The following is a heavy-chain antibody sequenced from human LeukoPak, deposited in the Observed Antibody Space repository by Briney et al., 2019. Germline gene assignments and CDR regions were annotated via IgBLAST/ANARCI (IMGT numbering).Heavy chain of an antibody. CDR3: ARRTMWDASGWRSPDY. CDR2: MNPNSGDT. V-gene: IGHV1-8*01. D-gene: IGHD6-19*01. Sequence: APVKVSCKASGYTFTNYDINWVRQATGQGLEWMGWMNPNSGDTGYAQKFQGRVTMTRDTSLNTAYMELNSLTSEDTAVYYCARRTMWDASGWRSPDYWGQGTLVTVSS. CDR1: GYTFTNYD. J-gene: IGHJ4*02.